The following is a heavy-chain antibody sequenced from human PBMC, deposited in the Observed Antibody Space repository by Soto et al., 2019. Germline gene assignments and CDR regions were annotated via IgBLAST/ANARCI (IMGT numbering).Heavy chain of an antibody. CDR2: IKQDGSEK. CDR3: ATYVVVPAAMRIGWFDP. V-gene: IGHV3-7*01. CDR1: GFTFSSYW. D-gene: IGHD2-2*01. J-gene: IGHJ5*02. Sequence: EVQLVESGGGLVQPGGSLRLSCAASGFTFSSYWMSWVRQAPGKGLEWVANIKQDGSEKYYVDSVKGRFTISRDNAKNSLYLQMNSLRAEDTAVYYCATYVVVPAAMRIGWFDPWGKGTLVTVSS.